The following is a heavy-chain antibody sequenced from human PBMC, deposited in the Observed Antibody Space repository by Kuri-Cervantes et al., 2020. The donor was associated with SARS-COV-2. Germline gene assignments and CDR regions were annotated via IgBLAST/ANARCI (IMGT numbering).Heavy chain of an antibody. J-gene: IGHJ6*03. V-gene: IGHV1-69*04. CDR3: AGGAPIAASRYYYYSYMDV. D-gene: IGHD6-13*01. Sequence: SVKVSCKASGYTFTSYAMHWVRQAPGQRLEWMGRSIPILGIANYPQEFQGRVTITADKSTNTAYMELNSLTFADTAVYYFAGGAPIAASRYYYYSYMDVWGKGTTVTVSS. CDR1: GYTFTSYA. CDR2: SIPILGIA.